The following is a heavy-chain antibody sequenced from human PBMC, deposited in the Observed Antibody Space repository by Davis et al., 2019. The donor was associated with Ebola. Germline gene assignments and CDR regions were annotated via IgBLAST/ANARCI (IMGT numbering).Heavy chain of an antibody. CDR1: GYTFISYG. CDR3: ARESNAGTGGDY. D-gene: IGHD6-13*01. J-gene: IGHJ4*02. Sequence: AASVKVSCKASGYTFISYGISWVRQAPGQGLEWMGRIIPILGIANYAQKFQGRVTITADKSTSTAYMELSSLRSEDTAVYYCARESNAGTGGDYWGQGTLVTVSS. V-gene: IGHV1-69*04. CDR2: IIPILGIA.